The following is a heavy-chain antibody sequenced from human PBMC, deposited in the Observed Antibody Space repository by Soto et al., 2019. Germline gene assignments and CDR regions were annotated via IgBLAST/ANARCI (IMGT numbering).Heavy chain of an antibody. CDR1: GFTFTSYW. V-gene: IGHV3-74*03. D-gene: IGHD3-10*01. CDR2: INKDGTTT. J-gene: IGHJ4*02. Sequence: GGSLRLSCAASGFTFTSYWMHWVRQAPGKGPVWVSRINKDGTTTAYADSVKGRFTISRDNSKNTLYLQMNSLRAEDTAVYYCARDKEYYYGSGKFDYWGQGTLVTVSS. CDR3: ARDKEYYYGSGKFDY.